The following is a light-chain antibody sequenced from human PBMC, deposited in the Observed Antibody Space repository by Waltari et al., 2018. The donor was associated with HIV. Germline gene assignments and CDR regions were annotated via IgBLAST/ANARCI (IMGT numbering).Light chain of an antibody. CDR1: QSVSSSY. CDR2: GAT. CDR3: QQYGNSLWT. V-gene: IGKV3-20*01. J-gene: IGKJ1*01. Sequence: EIVLTQSPGTLSLAPGERATLSCWASQSVSSSYLAWFQQKPGQAPRRLIYGATSRATGIPDRFSGSGSGTDFNLTISRLEPEDFALYYCQQYGNSLWTFGQGTKVEVK.